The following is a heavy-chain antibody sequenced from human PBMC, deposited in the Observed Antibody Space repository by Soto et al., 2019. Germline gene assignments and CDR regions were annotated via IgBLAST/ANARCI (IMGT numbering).Heavy chain of an antibody. CDR1: GYSFTTYW. CDR2: IDPSDSYI. V-gene: IGHV5-10-1*01. CDR3: ARLQVVMQLNGMDV. Sequence: GESLKISCKGSGYSFTTYWISWVRQMPGKGLEWMGRIDPSDSYINYSPSFQGHVTISADKSISTAYLQWSSLKASDTAMYYCARLQVVMQLNGMDVWGQGTTVTVSS. J-gene: IGHJ6*02. D-gene: IGHD2-8*01.